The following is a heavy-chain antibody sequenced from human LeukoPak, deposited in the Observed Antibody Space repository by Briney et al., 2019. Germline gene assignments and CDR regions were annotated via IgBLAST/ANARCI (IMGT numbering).Heavy chain of an antibody. Sequence: GGSLRLSCAASGFTISSYSMNWVRQAPGKGLEWVSAIGISSTYIYYADSVKGRFTISRDNAENSLYLQMNSLRAEDTAVYYCARGIGQQLSDSDYWGQGTLVTVSS. D-gene: IGHD3-22*01. V-gene: IGHV3-21*01. CDR1: GFTISSYS. CDR3: ARGIGQQLSDSDY. CDR2: IGISSTYI. J-gene: IGHJ4*02.